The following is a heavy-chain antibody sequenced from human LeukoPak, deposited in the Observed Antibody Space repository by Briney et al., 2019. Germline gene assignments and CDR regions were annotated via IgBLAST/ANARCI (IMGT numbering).Heavy chain of an antibody. D-gene: IGHD6-13*01. CDR1: GGTFSSYA. CDR2: TIPIFGTA. Sequence: SVKVSCKASGGTFSSYAISWVRQAPGQGLEWMGGTIPIFGTANYAQKFQGRVTITADESTSTAYMELSSLRSEDTAVYYCARATSGAAAGTLDYWGQGTLVTVSS. CDR3: ARATSGAAAGTLDY. V-gene: IGHV1-69*13. J-gene: IGHJ4*02.